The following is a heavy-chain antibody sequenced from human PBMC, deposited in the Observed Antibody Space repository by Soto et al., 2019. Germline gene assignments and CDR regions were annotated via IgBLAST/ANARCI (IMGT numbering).Heavy chain of an antibody. D-gene: IGHD2-21*01. J-gene: IGHJ4*02. CDR2: IRGNGGET. Sequence: EVQVLESGGGLVQPGGSLRLSCVASGFTFSNYAMTWVRQAPGKGMEWVSAIRGNGGETFYADSVKGRFTIYRDNSKNTLYLQMNSLRAEDTAVYHCAKGDQERQWVFLHNWGQGTLVTVSS. V-gene: IGHV3-23*01. CDR3: AKGDQERQWVFLHN. CDR1: GFTFSNYA.